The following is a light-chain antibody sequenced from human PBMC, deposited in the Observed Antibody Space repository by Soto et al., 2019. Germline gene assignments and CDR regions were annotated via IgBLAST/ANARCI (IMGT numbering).Light chain of an antibody. V-gene: IGLV2-14*02. CDR2: DVS. CDR3: SSYTSSSTPLYV. Sequence: QSVLTQPASVSESPGQSITISCTGTSSDVGNYNLVSWYQQHPGKAPKLMIYDVSNRPSGVSNRFSGSKSGNTASLTISGLQAEDEADYYCSSYTSSSTPLYVFGTGTKVTVL. CDR1: SSDVGNYNL. J-gene: IGLJ1*01.